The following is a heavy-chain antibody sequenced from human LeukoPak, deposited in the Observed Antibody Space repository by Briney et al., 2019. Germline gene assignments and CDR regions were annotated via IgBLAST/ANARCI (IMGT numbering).Heavy chain of an antibody. D-gene: IGHD5-12*01. Sequence: ASVKVSCKASGHTFTGAYMHWVRQAPGQGLEWMGWVNPNSGGTKFAEKFQGRVTMTRDTSVSTAYMELSGLRSDDTAVYYCARVLFNSGYDFWGQGTLVTVSS. J-gene: IGHJ4*02. CDR3: ARVLFNSGYDF. V-gene: IGHV1-2*02. CDR1: GHTFTGAY. CDR2: VNPNSGGT.